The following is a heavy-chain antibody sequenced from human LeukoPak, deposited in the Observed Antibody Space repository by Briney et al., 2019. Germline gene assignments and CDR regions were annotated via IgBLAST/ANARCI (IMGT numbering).Heavy chain of an antibody. CDR1: GFTFSSYA. D-gene: IGHD6-6*01. Sequence: PGGSLRLSCAASGFTFSSYAMHWVRQAPGKGLEWVAVISYDGSNKYYADSVKGRFTISRDNSKNTLYLQMNSLRAEDTAVYYCARASWLAARPPPPLGYWGQGTLVTVSS. J-gene: IGHJ4*02. CDR2: ISYDGSNK. V-gene: IGHV3-30-3*01. CDR3: ARASWLAARPPPPLGY.